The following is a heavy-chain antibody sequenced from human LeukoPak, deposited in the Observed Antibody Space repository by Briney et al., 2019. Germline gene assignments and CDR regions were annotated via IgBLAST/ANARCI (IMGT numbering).Heavy chain of an antibody. V-gene: IGHV3-15*01. CDR3: TSQIAAAGTVDY. CDR1: GFTFFNAW. CDR2: MKSKTDGGTT. J-gene: IGHJ4*02. Sequence: GGSLRLSCAASGFTFFNAWMNCVRQAPGKGREWVGRMKSKTDGGTTDYAAPVKGRFTISRDDSKNTLYLQMNSLKTEDTAVYYCTSQIAAAGTVDYWGQGTLVTVSS. D-gene: IGHD6-13*01.